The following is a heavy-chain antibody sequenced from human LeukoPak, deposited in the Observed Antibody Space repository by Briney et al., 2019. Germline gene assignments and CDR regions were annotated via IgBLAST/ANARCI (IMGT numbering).Heavy chain of an antibody. CDR1: GFTFRHYW. CDR2: IKRDGNIT. V-gene: IGHV3-74*01. Sequence: GGSLRLSCAASGFTFRHYWMYWVRQAPGTGLVWVSQIKRDGNITNYADSVKGRFTISRDNAKNTLFLQMNSLRAEDTAVYYCGRSGDFWSGTGVAYWGQGTLVTVSS. CDR3: GRSGDFWSGTGVAY. D-gene: IGHD3-3*01. J-gene: IGHJ4*02.